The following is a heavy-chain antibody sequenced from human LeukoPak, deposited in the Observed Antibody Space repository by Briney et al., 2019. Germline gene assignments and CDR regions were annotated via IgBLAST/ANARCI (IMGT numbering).Heavy chain of an antibody. J-gene: IGHJ4*02. D-gene: IGHD3/OR15-3a*01. V-gene: IGHV4-39*01. CDR3: AADFWSGSTGETSN. Sequence: SETLSLTCTVSGGSMRSSNYYWGWIRQPPGKGLEWIGSIFYSGSTYYNPSLKSRVTISVDMSKNQFSLKLSSVTAADTAVYYCAADFWSGSTGETSNWGQGSLVTVS. CDR1: GGSMRSSNYY. CDR2: IFYSGST.